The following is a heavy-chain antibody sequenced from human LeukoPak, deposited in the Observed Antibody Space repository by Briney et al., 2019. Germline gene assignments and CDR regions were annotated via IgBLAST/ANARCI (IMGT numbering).Heavy chain of an antibody. CDR3: TRERGAGGFDY. V-gene: IGHV4-61*01. J-gene: IGHJ4*02. Sequence: PSETLSLTCTVSGGSVSSGSYYWSWIRQPPGKGLEWIGYIYYSGSTNYNPSLKSRVTISVDTSKNQFSLKLSSVTAADTAVYYCTRERGAGGFDYWGQGTLVTVSS. D-gene: IGHD3-16*01. CDR1: GGSVSSGSYY. CDR2: IYYSGST.